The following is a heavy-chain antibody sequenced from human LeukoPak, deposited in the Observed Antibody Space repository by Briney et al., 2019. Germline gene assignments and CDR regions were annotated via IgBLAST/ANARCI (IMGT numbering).Heavy chain of an antibody. Sequence: PSETLSLTCAVYGGSFSGYYWSWIRQPPGKGLEWIGEINHSGSTNYNPSLKSRVTISVDTSKNQFSLKLSSVTAADTAVYYCARNSPYGDYYYGMDVWGQGTTVTVSS. CDR3: ARNSPYGDYYYGMDV. D-gene: IGHD4-17*01. CDR2: INHSGST. J-gene: IGHJ6*02. V-gene: IGHV4-34*01. CDR1: GGSFSGYY.